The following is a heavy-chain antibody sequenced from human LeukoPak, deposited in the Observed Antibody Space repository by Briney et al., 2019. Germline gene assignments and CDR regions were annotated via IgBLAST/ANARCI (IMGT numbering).Heavy chain of an antibody. CDR1: GYTFTSYG. J-gene: IGHJ3*02. CDR3: ARSHYDFWSGLPMRAFDI. V-gene: IGHV1-18*01. CDR2: ISAYNGNT. D-gene: IGHD3-3*01. Sequence: GASVKVSCKASGYTFTSYGISWVRQAPGQGLEWMGWISAYNGNTNYAQKLQGRVTMTTDTSTSTAYMELRSLRSDDTAVYYCARSHYDFWSGLPMRAFDIWGQGTMVTVSS.